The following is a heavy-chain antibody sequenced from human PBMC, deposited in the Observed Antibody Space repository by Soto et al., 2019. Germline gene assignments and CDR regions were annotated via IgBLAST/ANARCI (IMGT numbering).Heavy chain of an antibody. CDR3: AIGREFSSSSGDWLDP. CDR2: IYYSGNT. D-gene: IGHD6-6*01. CDR1: GGSISSGDYY. V-gene: IGHV4-30-4*01. J-gene: IGHJ5*02. Sequence: QVQLQESGPGLVKPLQTLSLTCTVSGGSISSGDYYWTWIRQLPGKGLECIGYIYYSGNTHYNRSLKSRVTLSIDTSKNQFSLKLNSVTAADTAVYYCAIGREFSSSSGDWLDPWGQGTLVTVSS.